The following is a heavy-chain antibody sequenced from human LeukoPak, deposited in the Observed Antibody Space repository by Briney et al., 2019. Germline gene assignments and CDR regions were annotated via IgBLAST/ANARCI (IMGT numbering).Heavy chain of an antibody. CDR1: GFTVSSNY. V-gene: IGHV3-7*03. CDR2: INQDGSDM. Sequence: GGSLRLSCAASGFTVSSNYMNWVRLTPGKGLEWVAKINQDGSDMYYVDSVKGRFFVSRDNARNLVYLQMNSLRVDDTAVYYCARDFPGIGRGTFDFWGQGTIIIVSS. D-gene: IGHD3-10*01. CDR3: ARDFPGIGRGTFDF. J-gene: IGHJ3*01.